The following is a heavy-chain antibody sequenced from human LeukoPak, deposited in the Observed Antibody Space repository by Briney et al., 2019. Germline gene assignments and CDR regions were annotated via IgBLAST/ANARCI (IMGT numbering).Heavy chain of an antibody. D-gene: IGHD6-13*01. V-gene: IGHV3-7*01. CDR2: IKQDGSEK. CDR3: ARPYSSSWYGVFDY. CDR1: GFTFSTYW. J-gene: IGHJ4*02. Sequence: GGSLRLSCAASGFTFSTYWMSWVRQAPGKGLERVANIKQDGSEKYYVDSVKGRFTISRDNAKNSLYLQMNSLRAEDTAVYYCARPYSSSWYGVFDYWGQGTLVTVSS.